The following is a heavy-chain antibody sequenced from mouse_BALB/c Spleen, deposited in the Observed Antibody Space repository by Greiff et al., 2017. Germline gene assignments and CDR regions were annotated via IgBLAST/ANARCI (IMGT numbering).Heavy chain of an antibody. CDR3: ANYYRYGDAMDY. Sequence: VQGVESGPSLVQPSQSLSITCTVSGFSLISYGVHWVRQSPGKGLEWLGVIWRGGSTDYNAAFMSRLSITKDNSKSQVFFKMNSLQADDTAIYSCANYYRYGDAMDYWGQGTSVTVSS. J-gene: IGHJ4*01. D-gene: IGHD2-14*01. V-gene: IGHV2-5-1*01. CDR2: IWRGGST. CDR1: GFSLISYG.